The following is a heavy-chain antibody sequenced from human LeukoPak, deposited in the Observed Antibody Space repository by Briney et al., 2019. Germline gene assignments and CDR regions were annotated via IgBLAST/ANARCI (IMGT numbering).Heavy chain of an antibody. CDR3: ARSEGSAFDI. CDR1: GYSISSGYY. J-gene: IGHJ3*02. CDR2: IYHSGST. D-gene: IGHD3-10*01. Sequence: SETLSLTCTVSGYSISSGYYWGWIRQPPGKGLEWIGSIYHSGSTYYNPSLKSRVTISVDTSKNQFSLKLSSVTAADMAVYYCARSEGSAFDIWGQGTMVTVSS. V-gene: IGHV4-38-2*02.